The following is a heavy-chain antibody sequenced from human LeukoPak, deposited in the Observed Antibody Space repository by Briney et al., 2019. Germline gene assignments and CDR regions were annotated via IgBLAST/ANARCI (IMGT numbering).Heavy chain of an antibody. D-gene: IGHD3-3*01. V-gene: IGHV4-30-4*01. Sequence: SETLSLTCTVSGASISSDDYYWSWIRQPPGKGLKWIAYTHYSGSSFYNPSLKSRITISVDTSKNQFSLRLSSVTAADTAVYYCAREGRDFWSGSRGWFDPWGQGTLVTVSS. J-gene: IGHJ5*02. CDR3: AREGRDFWSGSRGWFDP. CDR2: THYSGSS. CDR1: GASISSDDYY.